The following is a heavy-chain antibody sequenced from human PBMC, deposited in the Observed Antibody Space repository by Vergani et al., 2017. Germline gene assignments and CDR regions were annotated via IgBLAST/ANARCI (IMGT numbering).Heavy chain of an antibody. CDR3: AKVGRSEVAGTCGAFDI. Sequence: QVQLQESGPGLVKPSETLSLTCSVSGYSISRCYYWGWIRQPPGKGLEWIATVFHSGSAYYNPSLRRRVTISVETSKNQFSLRLTALTAADTAVYYCAKVGRSEVAGTCGAFDIWGQGTMVTVSS. CDR2: VFHSGSA. J-gene: IGHJ3*02. V-gene: IGHV4-38-2*02. CDR1: GYSISRCYY. D-gene: IGHD6-19*01.